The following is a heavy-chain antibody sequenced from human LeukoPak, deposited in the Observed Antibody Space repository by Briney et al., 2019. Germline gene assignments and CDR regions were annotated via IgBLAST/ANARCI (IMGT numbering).Heavy chain of an antibody. CDR2: IYYSGST. D-gene: IGHD2-8*02. CDR1: GGSISSYY. Sequence: SETLSLTCTVPGGSISSYYWSWIRQPPGKGLEWIGYIYYSGSTNYNPSLKSRVTISVDTSKNQFSLKLSSVTAADTAVYYCARRPGRRGAFDIWGQGTMVTVSS. V-gene: IGHV4-59*08. J-gene: IGHJ3*02. CDR3: ARRPGRRGAFDI.